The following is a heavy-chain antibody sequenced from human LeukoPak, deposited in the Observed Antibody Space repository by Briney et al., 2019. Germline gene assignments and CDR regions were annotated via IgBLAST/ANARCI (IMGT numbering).Heavy chain of an antibody. D-gene: IGHD1-26*01. V-gene: IGHV4-61*02. CDR1: GGSISSGSYY. J-gene: IGHJ6*02. CDR3: ARGLGGSYYYYYGMDV. Sequence: SETLSLTCTVSGGSISSGSYYWSWIRQPPGKGLEWIGRIYTSGSTNYNPSLKSRVTISVDTSKNQFSLKLSSVTAADTAVYYCARGLGGSYYYYYGMDVWGQGTTVTVSS. CDR2: IYTSGST.